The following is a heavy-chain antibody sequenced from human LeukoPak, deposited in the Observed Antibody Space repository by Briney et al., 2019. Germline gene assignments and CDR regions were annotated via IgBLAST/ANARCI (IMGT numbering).Heavy chain of an antibody. CDR1: GFTFDDYG. V-gene: IGHV3-20*04. CDR2: INWNGGST. Sequence: GGSLRLSCAASGFTFDDYGMSWVRQAPGKGLEWVSGINWNGGSTGYADSVKGRFTISRDNAKSSLYLQMNSLRAEDTALYYCARIALTGTTPYYFDYWGQGTLVTVSS. D-gene: IGHD1-7*01. CDR3: ARIALTGTTPYYFDY. J-gene: IGHJ4*02.